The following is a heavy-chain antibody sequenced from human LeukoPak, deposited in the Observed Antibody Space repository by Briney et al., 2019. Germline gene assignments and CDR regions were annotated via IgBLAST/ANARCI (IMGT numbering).Heavy chain of an antibody. CDR2: ISWNSGNI. D-gene: IGHD6-19*01. CDR1: GFTFDDYA. V-gene: IGHV3-9*01. J-gene: IGHJ5*02. Sequence: PGGSLRLSCAASGFTFDDYAMHWVRQAPGKGLEWVSGISWNSGNIAYAGSVKGRFTISRDNAKNSLYLQMNSLRAEDTALYYCAKDPYSNGQTGRFDPWGQGTLVTVSS. CDR3: AKDPYSNGQTGRFDP.